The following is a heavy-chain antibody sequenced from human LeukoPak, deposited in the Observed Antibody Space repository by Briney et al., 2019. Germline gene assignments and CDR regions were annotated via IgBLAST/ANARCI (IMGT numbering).Heavy chain of an antibody. J-gene: IGHJ3*02. D-gene: IGHD6-19*01. Sequence: GGSLRLSCTASGFTFGDYAMTWVRQAPGKGLEWVTFIRSKAYGGTTDYAASVKGRFTISRDDSKSIAYLQMNSLGTEDTAVYYCTREPPGWDNAFDIWGQGTMVTVSS. CDR3: TREPPGWDNAFDI. CDR2: IRSKAYGGTT. V-gene: IGHV3-49*04. CDR1: GFTFGDYA.